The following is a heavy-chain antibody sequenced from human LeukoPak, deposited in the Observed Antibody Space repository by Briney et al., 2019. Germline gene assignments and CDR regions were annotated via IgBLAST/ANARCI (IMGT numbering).Heavy chain of an antibody. D-gene: IGHD3-22*01. Sequence: GGSLRLSCAASGFTFSTYWMSWVSQAPGKGLEWVANIKEDGSEKYYGDSVKGRFTISRDNAKNSLYLQMNSLRAEDTAVYYCARDSSGYQWGQGTLVTVSS. V-gene: IGHV3-7*01. CDR2: IKEDGSEK. CDR1: GFTFSTYW. CDR3: ARDSSGYQ. J-gene: IGHJ4*02.